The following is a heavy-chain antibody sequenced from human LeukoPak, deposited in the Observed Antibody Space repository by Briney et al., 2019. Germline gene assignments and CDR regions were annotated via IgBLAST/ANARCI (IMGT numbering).Heavy chain of an antibody. CDR1: GGTFSSYA. Sequence: GASVKVSCKASGGTFSSYAISWVRQAPGQGLEWMGGIIPIFGTANYAQKFQGRVTITADESTSTAYMELSSLRSEDTAVYYCARDPWGGLAPYDYWGQGTLVTVSS. V-gene: IGHV1-69*13. J-gene: IGHJ4*02. D-gene: IGHD3-16*01. CDR2: IIPIFGTA. CDR3: ARDPWGGLAPYDY.